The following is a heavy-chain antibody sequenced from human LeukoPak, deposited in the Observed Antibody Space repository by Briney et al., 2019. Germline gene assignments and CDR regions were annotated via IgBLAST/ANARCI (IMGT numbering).Heavy chain of an antibody. CDR2: ISAYNGNT. J-gene: IGHJ6*03. CDR3: AARPPDDYDSSGPARFGYYYYYYMDV. Sequence: ASVKVSCKASGYTFTSYGISWVRQAPGQGLEWMGWISAYNGNTNYAQKFQGRVTMTRDTSISTAYMELSRLRSDDTAVYYCAARPPDDYDSSGPARFGYYYYYYMDVWGKGTTVTISS. V-gene: IGHV1-18*01. CDR1: GYTFTSYG. D-gene: IGHD3-10*01.